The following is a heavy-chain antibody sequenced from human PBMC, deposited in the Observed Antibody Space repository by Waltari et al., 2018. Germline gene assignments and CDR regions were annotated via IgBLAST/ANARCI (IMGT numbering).Heavy chain of an antibody. CDR3: PT. CDR1: GFTFGNYW. CDR2: INQNGSET. J-gene: IGHJ4*02. Sequence: EVQLVESGGGLVQPGGSLRLSCEASGFTFGNYWMTWPRQAPGKGVEWVASINQNGSETYYMGSAKGRLTTSRDNAKNTLHLQMNSLYYCAKGEVLYPTWGQGTLVIVSS. D-gene: IGHD2-8*02. V-gene: IGHV3-7*01.